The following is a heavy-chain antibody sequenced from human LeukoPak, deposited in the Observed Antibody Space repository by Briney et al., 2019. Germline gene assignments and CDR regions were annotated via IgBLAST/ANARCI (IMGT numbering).Heavy chain of an antibody. CDR3: ARFPDYGDPTPYYYYYGMDV. CDR2: IDPSDSYT. D-gene: IGHD4-17*01. V-gene: IGHV5-10-1*01. CDR1: GYSFTSYW. J-gene: IGHJ6*02. Sequence: GESLQISCKGSGYSFTSYWISWVRQMAGKGLEWMGRIDPSDSYTNYSPSFQGHVTISADKSISTAYLQWSSLKASDTAMYYCARFPDYGDPTPYYYYYGMDVWGQGTTVTVSS.